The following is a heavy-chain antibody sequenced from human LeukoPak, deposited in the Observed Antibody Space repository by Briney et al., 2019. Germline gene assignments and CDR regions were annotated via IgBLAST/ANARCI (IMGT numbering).Heavy chain of an antibody. J-gene: IGHJ3*02. V-gene: IGHV3-30*02. CDR2: IRYDGSNK. CDR1: GFTFSSYG. CDR3: AKDRGGNWNYGDAFDI. D-gene: IGHD1-7*01. Sequence: PGGTLRLSCAASGFTFSSYGMHWVRQAPGKGLEWVAFIRYDGSNKYYADSVKGRFTISRDNSKNTLYLQMNSLRAEDTAVYYCAKDRGGNWNYGDAFDIWGQGTMVTVSS.